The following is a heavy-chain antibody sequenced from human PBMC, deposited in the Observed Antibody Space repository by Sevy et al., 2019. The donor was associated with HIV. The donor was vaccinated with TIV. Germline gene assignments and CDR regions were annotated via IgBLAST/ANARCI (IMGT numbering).Heavy chain of an antibody. CDR3: AKCKGGHRGYFDY. CDR1: GFTFSSYA. CDR2: ISGSGGSK. D-gene: IGHD6-25*01. J-gene: IGHJ4*02. V-gene: IGHV3-23*01. Sequence: GGSLRLSCAASGFTFSSYAMSWVRQAPGKGLEWVSAISGSGGSKYYADSVKGWFTISRDNSKHTLYLQMNSLRAEDTAVYYCAKCKGGHRGYFDYWGQGTLVTVSS.